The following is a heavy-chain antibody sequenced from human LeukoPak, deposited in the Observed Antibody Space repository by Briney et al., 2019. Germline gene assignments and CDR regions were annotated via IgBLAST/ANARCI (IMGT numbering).Heavy chain of an antibody. Sequence: PSETLSLTCTVSGASISGYYWSWIRQPPGKGLECIGYIYYSGSTNYNPSLKSRVTISVDTPKNQFSLKLSSVIAADAAVYYCARVNSSGFDYWGQGTQVTVSS. J-gene: IGHJ4*02. V-gene: IGHV4-59*01. D-gene: IGHD6-19*01. CDR2: IYYSGST. CDR3: ARVNSSGFDY. CDR1: GASISGYY.